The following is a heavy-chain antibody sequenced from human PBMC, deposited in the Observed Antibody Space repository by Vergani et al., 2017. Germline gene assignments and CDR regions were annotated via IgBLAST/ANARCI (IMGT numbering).Heavy chain of an antibody. D-gene: IGHD6-19*01. CDR3: ARSREQWPYYFDY. J-gene: IGHJ4*02. Sequence: QVQLQESGPGLVKPSQTLSLTCTVSGGSISSGSYYWSWIRQPAGKGLEWIGRIYTSGSTNYNPSLKSRVIISVDTSKNQFSLKLSSVTAADTAVYYCARSREQWPYYFDYWGQGTLVTVSS. CDR1: GGSISSGSYY. CDR2: IYTSGST. V-gene: IGHV4-61*02.